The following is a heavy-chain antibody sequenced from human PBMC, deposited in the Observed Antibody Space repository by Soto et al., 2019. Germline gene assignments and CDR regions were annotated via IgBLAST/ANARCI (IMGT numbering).Heavy chain of an antibody. Sequence: QLQLQESGSGLVKPSQTLSLTCAVSGGSISGTTYSWSWIRQPPGKGLEWIGYIYDSVNTYYNPSLKSQFSISVDRSKYQFSLKLSSVPAADTVVYYWARGQGASAGHSNFDYWGQGALVTVSS. V-gene: IGHV4-30-2*01. D-gene: IGHD6-13*01. CDR2: IYDSVNT. CDR1: GGSISGTTYS. J-gene: IGHJ4*02. CDR3: ARGQGASAGHSNFDY.